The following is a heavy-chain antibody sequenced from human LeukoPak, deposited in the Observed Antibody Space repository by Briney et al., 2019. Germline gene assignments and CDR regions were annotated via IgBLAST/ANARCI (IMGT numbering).Heavy chain of an antibody. V-gene: IGHV3-48*04. D-gene: IGHD7-27*01. CDR3: ARGRGESDY. J-gene: IGHJ4*02. CDR2: ISSRSSTI. CDR1: GFTFSSYS. Sequence: GGSLRLSCAASGFTFSSYSMNWVRQAPGKGLEWVSYISSRSSTIYYADSVKGRFTISRDNAKNSLYLQMNSLRAEDTAVYYCARGRGESDYWGQGTLVTVSS.